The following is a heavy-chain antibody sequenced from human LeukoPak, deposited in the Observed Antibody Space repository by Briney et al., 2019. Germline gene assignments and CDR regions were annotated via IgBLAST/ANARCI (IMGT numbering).Heavy chain of an antibody. Sequence: GGSLRLSCAASGLTFADYTMHWVRQAPGKGLEWVSLISRNGVATKYADSVRGRFTISRDNSKNTLYLQMNSLRAEDTAVYYCARGRYSSSPWGQGTLVTVSS. CDR2: ISRNGVAT. CDR1: GLTFADYT. CDR3: ARGRYSSSP. J-gene: IGHJ5*02. V-gene: IGHV3-43*01. D-gene: IGHD6-6*01.